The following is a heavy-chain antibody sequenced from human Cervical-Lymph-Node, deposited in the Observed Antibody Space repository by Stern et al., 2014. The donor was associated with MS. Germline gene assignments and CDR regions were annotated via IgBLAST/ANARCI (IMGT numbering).Heavy chain of an antibody. CDR2: IYWDDQK. V-gene: IGHV2-5*02. CDR1: GFSLSTSGLG. J-gene: IGHJ4*02. Sequence: VTLRESGPALVKPTQTLTLTCTFSGFSLSTSGLGVGWIRQPPGEALEWLAYIYWDDQKRYSPSLKSRLTITKDTSKNQVVLKLTNVDPVDTATYYCAHRTAGPFDYWGQGTLVTVSS. CDR3: AHRTAGPFDY.